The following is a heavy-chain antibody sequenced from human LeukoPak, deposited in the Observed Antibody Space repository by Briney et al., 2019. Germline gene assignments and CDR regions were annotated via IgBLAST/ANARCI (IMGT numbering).Heavy chain of an antibody. Sequence: GGSLRLSCAASGFTFSSYWMHWVRQAAGKGLVWVSHINTDGSSTTYADSVKGRFTISRDNAKKTLYLQMNSRRAEDTAVYYCARGGPLARTTDYWGQGTLVTVSS. CDR3: ARGGPLARTTDY. J-gene: IGHJ4*02. V-gene: IGHV3-74*01. D-gene: IGHD1-1*01. CDR1: GFTFSSYW. CDR2: INTDGSST.